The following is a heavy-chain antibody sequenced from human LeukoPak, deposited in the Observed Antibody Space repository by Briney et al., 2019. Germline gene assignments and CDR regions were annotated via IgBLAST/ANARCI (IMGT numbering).Heavy chain of an antibody. CDR2: IIHMFGTA. J-gene: IGHJ4*02. D-gene: IGHD6-19*01. CDR3: ARDPFPGQWLVLGYFDY. V-gene: IGHV1-69*05. Sequence: GPSVKLSCKVSGRTFSSYAISWVRQAPGRGREWMGGIIHMFGTANYAQKFQGRGTITTDESTTTAYMELRSLRSEDTAVYSCARDPFPGQWLVLGYFDYWGQGTLVTVSS. CDR1: GRTFSSYA.